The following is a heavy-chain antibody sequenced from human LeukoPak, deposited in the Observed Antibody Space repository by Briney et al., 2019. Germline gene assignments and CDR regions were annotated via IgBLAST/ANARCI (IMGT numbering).Heavy chain of an antibody. J-gene: IGHJ4*02. Sequence: PGGSLRLSCAASGFTFSNEWMNWVRQAPGKGLEWVASIKYDGSRTFYVDSVKGRFTVSRDNAKNSLHLQMNSLRAEDTAVYYCARANSLLNWGQGTLVTVSS. V-gene: IGHV3-7*01. CDR2: IKYDGSRT. D-gene: IGHD2-15*01. CDR3: ARANSLLN. CDR1: GFTFSNEW.